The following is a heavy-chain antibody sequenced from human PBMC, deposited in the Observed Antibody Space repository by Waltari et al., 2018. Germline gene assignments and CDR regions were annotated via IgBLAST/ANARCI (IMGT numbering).Heavy chain of an antibody. CDR3: AKGLWELPPYYYYVMDV. Sequence: QVQLVESGGGVVKPGGSRRLSGEAYGVTYNTFGMPGVRQAPGKGLEWVALISNDGTDKYYGDSVKGRFTISRDNSKNTLHLQMNTLRAEDTAVYYCAKGLWELPPYYYYVMDVWGQGTTVTVSS. D-gene: IGHD1-7*01. V-gene: IGHV3-30*18. CDR1: GVTYNTFG. CDR2: ISNDGTDK. J-gene: IGHJ6*02.